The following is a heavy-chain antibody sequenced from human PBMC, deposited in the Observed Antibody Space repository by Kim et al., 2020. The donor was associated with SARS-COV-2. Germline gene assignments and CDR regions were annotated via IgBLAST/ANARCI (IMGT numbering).Heavy chain of an antibody. J-gene: IGHJ6*01. Sequence: GGSLRLSCEVSGFTFSTYGMYWVRQAPGKGLEWVAVISDDGSKNYYADSVKGRFTISRDNHKNTLFLQMNSLRAEDTAVYYCAKAVLRGVNYYYHGRHVWPRRPAVPVSS. CDR3: AKAVLRGVNYYYHGRHV. D-gene: IGHD3-10*01. CDR1: GFTFSTYG. V-gene: IGHV3-30*18. CDR2: ISDDGSKN.